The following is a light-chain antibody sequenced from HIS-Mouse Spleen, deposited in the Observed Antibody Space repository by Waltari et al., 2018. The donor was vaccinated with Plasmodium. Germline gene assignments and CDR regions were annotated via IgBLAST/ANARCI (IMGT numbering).Light chain of an antibody. CDR1: QDISNY. J-gene: IGKJ3*01. CDR2: DAS. CDR3: QQYDNLPPLFT. V-gene: IGKV1-33*01. Sequence: DIQMTQSPSSLSASVGDRVTITCQASQDISNYLNWYQQKPGKAPKLLIYDASNLETWVPSRFSGSGSGTDFTVTISSLQPEDIATYYCQQYDNLPPLFTFGPGTKVDIK.